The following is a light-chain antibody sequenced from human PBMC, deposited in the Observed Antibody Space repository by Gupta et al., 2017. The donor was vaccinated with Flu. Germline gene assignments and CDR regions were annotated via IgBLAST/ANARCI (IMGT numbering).Light chain of an antibody. CDR1: SGHSSNA. CDR2: LNSDGSH. Sequence: QLVLTQSPSASASLGASVNLTCTLSSGHSSNAIAWHQQQPEKGSRYLIKLNSDGSHYKGDGIPDRFSGSSSGAERYLTISSLQSEDEADYYCQTWGTAIRVFGGGTKLTVL. CDR3: QTWGTAIRV. J-gene: IGLJ3*02. V-gene: IGLV4-69*01.